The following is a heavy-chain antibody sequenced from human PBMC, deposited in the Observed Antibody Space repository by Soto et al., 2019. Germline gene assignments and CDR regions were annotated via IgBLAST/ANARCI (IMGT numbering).Heavy chain of an antibody. V-gene: IGHV3-23*01. Sequence: PGSSLSLFCRASGWACGYFSMSGVRQATGKGLEWVSAISGSGGSTYYADSVKGRFTISRDNSKNTLYLQMNSLRAEDTAVYYCAKDSGAVAGLAGGIDYWGQGTLVTVSS. CDR2: ISGSGGST. CDR3: AKDSGAVAGLAGGIDY. J-gene: IGHJ4*02. CDR1: GWACGYFS. D-gene: IGHD6-19*01.